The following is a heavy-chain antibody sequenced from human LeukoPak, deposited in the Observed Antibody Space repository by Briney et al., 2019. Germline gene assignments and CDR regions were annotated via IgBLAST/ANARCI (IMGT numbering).Heavy chain of an antibody. CDR3: VGSPKGRFLEWLSGY. D-gene: IGHD3-3*01. CDR2: IYISGST. V-gene: IGHV4-61*02. J-gene: IGHJ4*02. CDR1: GGSISNDSYY. Sequence: SETLSLTCTVSGGSISNDSYYWSWIRQPAGKGLEWIGRIYISGSTNYNPSLKSRVTISVDTSKNQFSLKLSSVTAADTAVYYCVGSPKGRFLEWLSGYWGQGTLVTVSS.